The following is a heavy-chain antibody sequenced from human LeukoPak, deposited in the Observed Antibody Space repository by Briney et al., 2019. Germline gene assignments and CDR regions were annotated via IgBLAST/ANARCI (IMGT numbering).Heavy chain of an antibody. J-gene: IGHJ4*02. Sequence: PGESLKISCKGSGYSFTSYWISWVRQTPGKGLEWMGRIDPSDSYTNYSPSFQGHVTISADKSISTAYLQWSSLKASDTAMYYCARGITMVRGVLTYYFDYWGQGTLVTVSS. CDR2: IDPSDSYT. CDR1: GYSFTSYW. V-gene: IGHV5-10-1*01. CDR3: ARGITMVRGVLTYYFDY. D-gene: IGHD3-10*01.